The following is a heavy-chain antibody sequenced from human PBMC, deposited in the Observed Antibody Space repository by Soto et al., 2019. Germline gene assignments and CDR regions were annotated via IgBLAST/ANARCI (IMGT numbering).Heavy chain of an antibody. CDR1: GFTFSSYE. CDR2: ISSSGSTI. V-gene: IGHV3-48*03. D-gene: IGHD3-3*01. J-gene: IGHJ4*02. CDR3: AREGIFGVAR. Sequence: GGSLRLSCAASGFTFSSYEMNWVRQAPGKGLEWVSYISSSGSTIYHADSVKGRFTISRDNAKNSLYLQMNSLRAEDTAVYYCAREGIFGVARWGQGTLVTVSS.